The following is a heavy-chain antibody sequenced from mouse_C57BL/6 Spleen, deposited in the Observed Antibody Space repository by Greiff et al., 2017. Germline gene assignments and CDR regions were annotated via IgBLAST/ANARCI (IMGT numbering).Heavy chain of an antibody. CDR3: ASDYYGSSPPYAMDY. CDR1: GYTFTSYW. Sequence: QVQLKQPGAELVKPGASVKLSCKASGYTFTSYWMHWVKQRPGQGLEWIGMIHPNSGSTNYNEKFKSKATLTVDKSSSTAYMQLSSLTSEDSAVYYCASDYYGSSPPYAMDYWGQGTSVTVSS. J-gene: IGHJ4*01. CDR2: IHPNSGST. V-gene: IGHV1-64*01. D-gene: IGHD1-1*01.